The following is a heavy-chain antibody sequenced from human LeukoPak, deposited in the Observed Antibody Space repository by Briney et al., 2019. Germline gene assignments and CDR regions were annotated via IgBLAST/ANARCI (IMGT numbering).Heavy chain of an antibody. CDR2: IKQDGSEK. D-gene: IGHD1-14*01. V-gene: IGHV3-7*03. Sequence: PGGSLRLSCAASGFTFSTYWTSWVRQAPGKGLEWVANIKQDGSEKYYVDSVEGRFTISRDNSKNTLYLQMNSLRAEDTAVYYCARRYVSGAFDIWGQGTMVTVSS. CDR3: ARRYVSGAFDI. CDR1: GFTFSTYW. J-gene: IGHJ3*02.